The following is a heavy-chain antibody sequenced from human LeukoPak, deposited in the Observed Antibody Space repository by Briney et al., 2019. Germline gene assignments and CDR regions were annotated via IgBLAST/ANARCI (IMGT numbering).Heavy chain of an antibody. CDR3: ASYSNSGSYSPFDY. J-gene: IGHJ4*02. CDR2: FYSGGST. D-gene: IGHD1-26*01. V-gene: IGHV3-66*01. CDR1: GFTVSSKY. Sequence: GGSLRLSCAAFGFTVSSKYMSWVRQAPGKGLEWVSVFYSGGSTYYADSVKGRFTISRDNSKNTLYFQMNSLRAEDTAVYYCASYSNSGSYSPFDYWGQGTLVTVSS.